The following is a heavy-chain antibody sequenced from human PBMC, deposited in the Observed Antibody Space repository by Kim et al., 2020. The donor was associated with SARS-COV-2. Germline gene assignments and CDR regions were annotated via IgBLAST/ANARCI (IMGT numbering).Heavy chain of an antibody. CDR1: GGSVSSGSYY. D-gene: IGHD3-22*01. CDR2: IYYSGST. J-gene: IGHJ6*02. CDR3: ARAGSSGYYRYYYYGMDV. Sequence: SETLSLTCTVSGGSVSSGSYYWSWIRQPPGKGLEWIGYIYYSGSTNYNPSLKSRVTISVDTSKNQFSLKLSSVTAADTAVYYCARAGSSGYYRYYYYGMDVWGQGTTVTVSS. V-gene: IGHV4-61*01.